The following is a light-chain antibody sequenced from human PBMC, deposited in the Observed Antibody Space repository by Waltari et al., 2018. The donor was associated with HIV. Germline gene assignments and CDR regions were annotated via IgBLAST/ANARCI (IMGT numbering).Light chain of an antibody. Sequence: QSALTQPRSVSGSPGQSVSISCSGSSSDVGGYNYVSWYQQHPNKAPKLIIYDVNERPSVVPRRFSGSKSGNTATLTISGLQADDEADYFCSSFAGAYTFVIFGGGTKLAVV. CDR3: SSFAGAYTFVI. CDR1: SSDVGGYNY. J-gene: IGLJ2*01. V-gene: IGLV2-11*01. CDR2: DVN.